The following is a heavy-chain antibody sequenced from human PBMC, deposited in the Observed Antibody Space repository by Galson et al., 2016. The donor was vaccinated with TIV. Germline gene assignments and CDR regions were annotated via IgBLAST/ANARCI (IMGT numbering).Heavy chain of an antibody. V-gene: IGHV3-33*01. CDR2: IWYDGLNT. CDR3: ARDGQYVDIVSTGVLDF. CDR1: GFHFRNHG. Sequence: SLRLSCAASGFHFRNHGMHWVRQAPGKGLEWVAVIWYDGLNTYYADSVKGRFTISRDNSKSTVNLQMNRLRVEDTAIYYCARDGQYVDIVSTGVLDFWGQGTLVTASS. J-gene: IGHJ4*02. D-gene: IGHD5/OR15-5a*01.